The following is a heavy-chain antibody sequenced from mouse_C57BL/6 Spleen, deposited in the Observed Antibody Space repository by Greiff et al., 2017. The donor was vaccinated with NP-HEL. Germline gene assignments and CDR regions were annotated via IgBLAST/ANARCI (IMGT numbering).Heavy chain of an antibody. Sequence: EVQLQESEGGLVQPGSSMKLSCTASGFTFSDYYMAWVRQVPEKGLEWVANINYDGSSTYYLDSLKSRFIISRDNAKNILYLQMSSLKSEDTATYYCARYYYEREYDYWGQGTTLTVSS. CDR2: INYDGSST. CDR3: ARYYYEREYDY. V-gene: IGHV5-16*01. J-gene: IGHJ2*01. CDR1: GFTFSDYY. D-gene: IGHD1-1*01.